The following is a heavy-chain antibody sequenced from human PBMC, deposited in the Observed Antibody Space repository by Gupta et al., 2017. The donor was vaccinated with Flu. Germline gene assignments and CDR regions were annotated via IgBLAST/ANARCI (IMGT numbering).Heavy chain of an antibody. CDR3: AKGAASIDN. J-gene: IGHJ4*02. Sequence: EVELVEFGGGLVQPGGSLRLFCTASGYTVSRNYMSWVRQAPGKGLEWVSFIYSDGSTYYADSVKGRFTISRDKSENTLYLQMNSLRAEDTAVYYCAKGAASIDNWGQGTLVTVSS. CDR2: IYSDGST. V-gene: IGHV3-66*02. D-gene: IGHD3-3*02. CDR1: GYTVSRNY.